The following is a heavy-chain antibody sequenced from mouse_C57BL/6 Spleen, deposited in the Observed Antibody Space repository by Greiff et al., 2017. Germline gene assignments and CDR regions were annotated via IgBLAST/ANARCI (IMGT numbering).Heavy chain of an antibody. D-gene: IGHD2-5*01. CDR2: INPNNGGT. J-gene: IGHJ4*01. Sequence: EVQLQQSGPELVKPGASVKIPCKASGYTFTDYNMDWVKQSHGKSLEWIGDINPNNGGTIYNQKFKGKATLTVDKSSSTAYMELRSLTSEDTAVYYCARSGYYSNYGAMDDWGQGTSVTVSS. CDR3: ARSGYYSNYGAMDD. CDR1: GYTFTDYN. V-gene: IGHV1-18*01.